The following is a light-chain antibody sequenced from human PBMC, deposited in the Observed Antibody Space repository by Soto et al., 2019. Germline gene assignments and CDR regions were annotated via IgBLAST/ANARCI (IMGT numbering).Light chain of an antibody. V-gene: IGLV2-14*03. CDR1: NSDIGAFDY. J-gene: IGLJ2*01. CDR2: AVS. Sequence: QSALTQPASVSGSPGQSITISCTGTNSDIGAFDYVAWYQQHPGKAPKLIIFAVSNRPSGISNRFSGSKSGNTASLTISGLQAEDEADYYCSSWATSSTLVFGGGTKLT. CDR3: SSWATSSTLV.